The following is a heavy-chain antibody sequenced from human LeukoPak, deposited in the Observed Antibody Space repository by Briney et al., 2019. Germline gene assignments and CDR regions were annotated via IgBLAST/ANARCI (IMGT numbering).Heavy chain of an antibody. J-gene: IGHJ4*02. V-gene: IGHV3-23*01. D-gene: IGHD1-26*01. CDR1: VFTFTTYA. CDR3: ARDGGSYLQPTDY. Sequence: GGSLRLSCAASVFTFTTYAMTWVRQPPGKGLEWVSSITGTGDSTYYADSVKGRFTISRDDSKNTLYLQMNSLRAEDTAVYHCARDGGSYLQPTDYWGQGTLVTVSS. CDR2: ITGTGDST.